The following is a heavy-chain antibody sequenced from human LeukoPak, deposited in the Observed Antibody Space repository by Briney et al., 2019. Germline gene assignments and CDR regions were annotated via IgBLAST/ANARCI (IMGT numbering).Heavy chain of an antibody. J-gene: IGHJ4*02. Sequence: SETLSLTCAVYGGSFSGYYWSWIRQPPGKGLEWIGEINRSGSTNYNPSLKSRVTISVDTSKNQFSLKLSSVTAADTAVYYCARGRGYYDYVWGSYRSNFDYWGQGTLVTVSS. CDR1: GGSFSGYY. CDR2: INRSGST. V-gene: IGHV4-34*01. D-gene: IGHD3-16*02. CDR3: ARGRGYYDYVWGSYRSNFDY.